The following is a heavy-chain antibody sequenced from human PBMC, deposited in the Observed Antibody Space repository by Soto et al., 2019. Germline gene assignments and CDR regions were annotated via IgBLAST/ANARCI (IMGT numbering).Heavy chain of an antibody. V-gene: IGHV4-39*07. CDR1: GGSISSSSYY. J-gene: IGHJ3*01. D-gene: IGHD2-8*02. Sequence: SETLSLTCTVSGGSISSSSYYWGWIRQPPGKGLEWIGSIYYSGSTYYNPSLKSRVTMSLDTSKNQFSLKLTSVTAVDTAVYYCARNMDTWSSLPFDLWGQGTMVTVS. CDR3: ARNMDTWSSLPFDL. CDR2: IYYSGST.